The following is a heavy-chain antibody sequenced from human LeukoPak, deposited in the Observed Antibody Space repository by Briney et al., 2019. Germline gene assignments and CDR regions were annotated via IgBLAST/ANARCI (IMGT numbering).Heavy chain of an antibody. CDR1: GFTFSSYW. CDR2: IKEDGSEK. Sequence: GGSLRLSCAASGFTFSSYWTSWVRQAPGKGLEWVANIKEDGSEKYYVDSVMGRFTISRDNAKNSLYLQMNSLRAGDTALYYCARDQMAMPAWGQGTLVTVSS. V-gene: IGHV3-7*01. D-gene: IGHD5-24*01. J-gene: IGHJ5*02. CDR3: ARDQMAMPA.